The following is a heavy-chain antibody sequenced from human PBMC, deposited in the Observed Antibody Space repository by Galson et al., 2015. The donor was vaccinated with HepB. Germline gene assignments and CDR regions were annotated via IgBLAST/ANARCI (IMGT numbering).Heavy chain of an antibody. J-gene: IGHJ4*02. Sequence: SPKSRVTMSVDTSKNQFSLKLSSVTAADTAIYYCAREEEQFGLEGFNYWGQGTLVTVSS. CDR3: AREEEQFGLEGFNY. D-gene: IGHD3-3*01. V-gene: IGHV4-4*06.